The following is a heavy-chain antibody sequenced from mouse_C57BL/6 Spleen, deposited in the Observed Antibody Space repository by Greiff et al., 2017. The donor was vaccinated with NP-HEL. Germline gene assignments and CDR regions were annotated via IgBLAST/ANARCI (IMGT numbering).Heavy chain of an antibody. CDR2: IHPNSGST. Sequence: VQLQQSGAELVKPGASVKLSCKASGYTFTSYWMHWVKQRPGQGLEWIGMIHPNSGSTNYNEKFKSKATLTVDKSSSTAYMQLSSLTSEDSAVYYCAPIYYGYDVFAYWGQGTLVTVSA. V-gene: IGHV1-64*01. CDR1: GYTFTSYW. CDR3: APIYYGYDVFAY. J-gene: IGHJ3*01. D-gene: IGHD2-2*01.